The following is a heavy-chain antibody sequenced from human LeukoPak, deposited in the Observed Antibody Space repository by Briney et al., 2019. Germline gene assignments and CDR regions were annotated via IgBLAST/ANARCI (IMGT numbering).Heavy chain of an antibody. D-gene: IGHD2-21*02. J-gene: IGHJ4*02. CDR2: INPSGGST. V-gene: IGHV1-46*01. CDR3: ARGLAYCGGDCYSAFDY. Sequence: ASVKVSCKASGYTFTSYYMHWVRQAPGQGLEWMGIINPSGGSTSYAQKFQGRVTMTRDTSTSTVYMELSSLRSEDTAVYYCARGLAYCGGDCYSAFDYWGQGTLVTVSS. CDR1: GYTFTSYY.